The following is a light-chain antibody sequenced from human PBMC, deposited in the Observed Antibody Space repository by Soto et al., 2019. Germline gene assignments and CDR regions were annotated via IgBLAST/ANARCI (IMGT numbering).Light chain of an antibody. CDR2: DAS. V-gene: IGKV3-11*01. J-gene: IGKJ4*01. CDR3: QQRRDWPLT. Sequence: EIVLTQSPATLSLSPGERATLSCRVSQSVSNYLAWYQRKPGQAPRLLVYDASNRATGIPARFSGSGSGTDFTLTISSLEPDDFAVYYCQQRRDWPLTFGGGTQVEIK. CDR1: QSVSNY.